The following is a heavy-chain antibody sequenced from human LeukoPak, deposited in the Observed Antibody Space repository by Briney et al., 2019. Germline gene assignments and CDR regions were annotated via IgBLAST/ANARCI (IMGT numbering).Heavy chain of an antibody. Sequence: GGSLRLXCAASGFTFSSYVMSWVRQAPGKGLEWVSAISGSGGSTYYADSVKGRFTISRDNSKNTLYLQMNSLRAEDTAVYYCAKPSTTYYYYYYMDVWGKGTTVTVSS. D-gene: IGHD2/OR15-2a*01. CDR2: ISGSGGST. CDR3: AKPSTTYYYYYYMDV. CDR1: GFTFSSYV. V-gene: IGHV3-23*01. J-gene: IGHJ6*03.